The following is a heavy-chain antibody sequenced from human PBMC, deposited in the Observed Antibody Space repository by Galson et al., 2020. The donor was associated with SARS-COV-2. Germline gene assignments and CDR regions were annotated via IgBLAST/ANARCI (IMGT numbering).Heavy chain of an antibody. CDR3: ARHAPSYYDSSGRTTYYYMDV. CDR2: IIPIFGTA. V-gene: IGHV1-69*13. Sequence: SVKVSCKASGGTFSSYAISWVRQAPGQGLEWMGRIIPIFGTANYAQKFQGRVTITADESTSTAYMELSSLRSEDTAVYYCARHAPSYYDSSGRTTYYYMDVWGKGTTVTISS. J-gene: IGHJ6*03. CDR1: GGTFSSYA. D-gene: IGHD3-22*01.